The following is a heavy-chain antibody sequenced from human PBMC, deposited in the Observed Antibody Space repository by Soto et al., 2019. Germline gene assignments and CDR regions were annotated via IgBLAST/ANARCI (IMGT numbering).Heavy chain of an antibody. D-gene: IGHD3-22*01. CDR3: ARGNGMILAVQGDAPDKKYLDS. Sequence: PSEILSLTCAVYGGSFSGHYWNWIRQPPGKGLEWIGEINHSGSINYNPSLKSRVTISVDTSKNQFSLKLRSVTAADTAIYYCARGNGMILAVQGDAPDKKYLDSWSQGTLVTVSS. V-gene: IGHV4-34*01. CDR1: GGSFSGHY. CDR2: INHSGSI. J-gene: IGHJ4*02.